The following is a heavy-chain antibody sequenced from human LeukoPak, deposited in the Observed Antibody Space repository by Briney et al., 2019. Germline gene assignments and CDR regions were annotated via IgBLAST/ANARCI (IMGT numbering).Heavy chain of an antibody. CDR2: IYPGDSDT. Sequence: GESLKISCKGSGYSFTSYWIGWVRQMPGKGLEWMGIIYPGDSDTRYSPSFQGQVTISADKSISTAYLQWSSLKASDTATYYCAIPYYYDSSGYFPFDYWGQGTLVTVSS. CDR1: GYSFTSYW. V-gene: IGHV5-51*01. CDR3: AIPYYYDSSGYFPFDY. D-gene: IGHD3-22*01. J-gene: IGHJ4*02.